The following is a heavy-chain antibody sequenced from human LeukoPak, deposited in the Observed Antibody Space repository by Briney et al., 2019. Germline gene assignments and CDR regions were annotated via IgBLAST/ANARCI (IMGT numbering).Heavy chain of an antibody. Sequence: ASVKVSCKASGYTFTTYGISWVRQAPGQGLEWMGWISAYKGNTNYAQKVQGRVTMTTDTSTSTAYMELRSLRSDDTAVYYCARLVVAATEDAFDIWGQGTMVTVSS. V-gene: IGHV1-18*04. CDR3: ARLVVAATEDAFDI. J-gene: IGHJ3*02. CDR1: GYTFTTYG. CDR2: ISAYKGNT. D-gene: IGHD2-15*01.